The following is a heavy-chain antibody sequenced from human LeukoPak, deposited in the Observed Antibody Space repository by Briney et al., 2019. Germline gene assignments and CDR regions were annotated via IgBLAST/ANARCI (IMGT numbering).Heavy chain of an antibody. CDR2: INPNSGGT. V-gene: IGHV1-2*02. J-gene: IGHJ5*02. D-gene: IGHD1-7*01. CDR3: ARETGTTRWFDP. Sequence: ASVKVSCKASGYTFTGYYMHWVRQAPGQGLEWMGWINPNSGGTNYAQKFQGRVTMTRDTSISTAYMELSRLRSDDTAVYYCARETGTTRWFDPWGQGTLVTASS. CDR1: GYTFTGYY.